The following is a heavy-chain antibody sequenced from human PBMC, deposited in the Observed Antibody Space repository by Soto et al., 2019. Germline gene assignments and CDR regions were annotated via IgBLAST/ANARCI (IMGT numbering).Heavy chain of an antibody. J-gene: IGHJ6*02. CDR1: GGTFSSYA. CDR2: IIPIFGTA. Sequence: QVQLVQSGAEVKKPGSSVKVSCKASGGTFSSYAISWVRQAPGHGLEWMGGIIPIFGTANYAQKFQGRVTITADESTSTAYMELSSLRSEDTAVYYCARARRNVVVVAAEQGYYYGMDVWGQGTTVTVSS. V-gene: IGHV1-69*01. CDR3: ARARRNVVVVAAEQGYYYGMDV. D-gene: IGHD2-15*01.